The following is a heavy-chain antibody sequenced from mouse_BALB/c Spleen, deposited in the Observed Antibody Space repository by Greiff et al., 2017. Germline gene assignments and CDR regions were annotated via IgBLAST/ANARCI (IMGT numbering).Heavy chain of an antibody. CDR2: IYPYNGGT. CDR1: GYTFTDYN. CDR3: ARESLAY. V-gene: IGHV1S29*02. Sequence: EVKLVESGPELVKPGASVKISCKASGYTFTDYNMHWVKQSHGKSLEWIGYIYPYNGGTGYNQKFKSKATLTVDNSSSTAYMELRSLTSEDSAVYYCARESLAYWGQGTLVTVSA. J-gene: IGHJ3*01.